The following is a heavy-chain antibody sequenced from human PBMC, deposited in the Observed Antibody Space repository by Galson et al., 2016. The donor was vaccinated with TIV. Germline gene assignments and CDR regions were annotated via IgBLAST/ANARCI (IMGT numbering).Heavy chain of an antibody. J-gene: IGHJ5*02. Sequence: SVKVSCKASGYTFTNDHINWVRQVSGQGPEWVGWMNPDNAKTGFAQKFQGRVAMTRNTSVSTVYMELSMLTSEDTAVYYCARLVSRSWYADWFDPWGQGTLVTVSS. D-gene: IGHD6-13*01. CDR3: ARLVSRSWYADWFDP. V-gene: IGHV1-8*01. CDR1: GYTFTNDH. CDR2: MNPDNAKT.